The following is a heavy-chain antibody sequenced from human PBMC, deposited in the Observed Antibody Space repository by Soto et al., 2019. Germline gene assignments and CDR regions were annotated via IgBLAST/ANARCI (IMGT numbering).Heavy chain of an antibody. CDR2: INHGGST. Sequence: PSETLSLTCAVYGGSFGGFYGSWIRQPPGKGLEWIGEINHGGSTNYNPSLKSRVSISIDMSKNQISLKLRSVTAADTAVYYCARREIEGPIVYRGQGIPITVS. J-gene: IGHJ4*02. D-gene: IGHD1-26*01. CDR3: ARREIEGPIVY. CDR1: GGSFGGFY. V-gene: IGHV4-34*01.